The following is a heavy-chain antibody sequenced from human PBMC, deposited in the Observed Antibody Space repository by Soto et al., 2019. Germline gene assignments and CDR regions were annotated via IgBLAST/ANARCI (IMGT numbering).Heavy chain of an antibody. CDR3: AKEYNYGSRRPDYFDY. CDR2: ISGSGGTT. V-gene: IGHV3-23*01. D-gene: IGHD3-22*01. J-gene: IGHJ4*02. CDR1: GFTFSSYA. Sequence: PGGSLRLSCAASGFTFSSYAMSWVRQAPGKGLECVSTISGSGGTTYYADSVKGRFTISRDNSKTTLYLQMNSLRAEDTAVYYCAKEYNYGSRRPDYFDYWGQGTLVTVSS.